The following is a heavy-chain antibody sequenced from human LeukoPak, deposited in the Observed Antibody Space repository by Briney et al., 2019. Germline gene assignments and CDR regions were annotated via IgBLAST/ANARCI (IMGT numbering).Heavy chain of an antibody. CDR2: ISGSGGST. CDR1: GFTFSSYA. CDR3: AKDPVSAVAGTDPH. J-gene: IGHJ4*02. V-gene: IGHV3-23*01. D-gene: IGHD6-19*01. Sequence: GGSLRLSCAASGFTFSSYAMSWVRQAPGKGLEWVSAISGSGGSTYYADSVKGRFTISRDNSKNTLYLQMNSLRAEDTAAYYCAKDPVSAVAGTDPHWGQGTLVTVSS.